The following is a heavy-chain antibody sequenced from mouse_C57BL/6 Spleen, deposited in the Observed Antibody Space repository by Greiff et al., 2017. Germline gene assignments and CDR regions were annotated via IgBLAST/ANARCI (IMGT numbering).Heavy chain of an antibody. Sequence: EVQLQQSGPELVKPGASVKLSCKASGYTFTNYCMNWVKQSPGKGLEWIGEINPNNGGTSYNQKFKGKATLTVDKSSSTAYMELRSLTSEDSAVYYCARCGGYDPLDYWGQGTTLTVSS. CDR1: GYTFTNYC. CDR3: ARCGGYDPLDY. D-gene: IGHD2-2*01. CDR2: INPNNGGT. V-gene: IGHV1-26*01. J-gene: IGHJ2*01.